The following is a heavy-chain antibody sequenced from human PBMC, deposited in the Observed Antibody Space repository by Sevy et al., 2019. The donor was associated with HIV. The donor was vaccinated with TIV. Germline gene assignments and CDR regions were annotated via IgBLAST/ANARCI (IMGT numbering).Heavy chain of an antibody. J-gene: IGHJ3*02. CDR2: IKSKTDGGTT. CDR3: TTGSRNYYDSSGYAFDI. CDR1: GFTFSNAW. V-gene: IGHV3-15*01. Sequence: GGSLRLSCAASGFTFSNAWMSWVRQAPGKGLEWVGRIKSKTDGGTTDYAAPVKGRFTIPRDDSKNTLYLQMNSLKTEDTAVYYCTTGSRNYYDSSGYAFDIWGQGTMVTVSS. D-gene: IGHD3-22*01.